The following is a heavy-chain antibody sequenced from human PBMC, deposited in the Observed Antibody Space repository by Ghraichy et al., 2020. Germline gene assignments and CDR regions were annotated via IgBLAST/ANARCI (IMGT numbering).Heavy chain of an antibody. V-gene: IGHV3-49*04. CDR2: IKRKFYGGTT. CDR1: GFNFGDYA. D-gene: IGHD3-22*01. Sequence: GGSLRLSCTTSGFNFGDYAMSWVRQAPGKGLEWVGFIKRKFYGGTTEYAASVKGRFTISRDDSKSIAYLQMNGLKTEDTALYYCVRDSSGYRSSDQWGQGTLVTVTS. CDR3: VRDSSGYRSSDQ. J-gene: IGHJ4*02.